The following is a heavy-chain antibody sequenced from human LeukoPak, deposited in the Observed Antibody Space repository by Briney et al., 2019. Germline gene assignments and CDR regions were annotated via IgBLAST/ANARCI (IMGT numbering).Heavy chain of an antibody. CDR3: ARDQRGWQVLSRLRQLYWYFDL. J-gene: IGHJ2*01. D-gene: IGHD2/OR15-2a*01. V-gene: IGHV3-7*01. CDR2: IQQDGSEK. CDR1: GFTFSSYS. Sequence: GGSLRLSCAASGFTFSSYSMSWVRQAPGKGLEWVANIQQDGSEKYYVDSVKGRFTISRDSARNSLYLQMNSLRAEDTAVYYCARDQRGWQVLSRLRQLYWYFDLWGRGTLVTVSS.